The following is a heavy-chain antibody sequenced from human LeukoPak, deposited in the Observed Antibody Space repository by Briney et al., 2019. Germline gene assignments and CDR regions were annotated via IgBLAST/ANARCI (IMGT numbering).Heavy chain of an antibody. CDR2: ISAYNGNT. V-gene: IGHV1-18*01. CDR1: GYTFTSYG. D-gene: IGHD3-10*01. Sequence: ASVKVSCKASGYTFTSYGISWVRQAPGQGLEWMGWISAYNGNTNYAQKLQGRVTMNTDTSTSRAYMELRSLRSDDTAVYYCAREVSGGSGSSSNYYYYYMDVWGKGTTVTVSS. J-gene: IGHJ6*03. CDR3: AREVSGGSGSSSNYYYYYMDV.